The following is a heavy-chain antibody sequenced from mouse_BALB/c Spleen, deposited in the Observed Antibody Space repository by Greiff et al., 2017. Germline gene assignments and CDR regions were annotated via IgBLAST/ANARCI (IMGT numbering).Heavy chain of an antibody. CDR1: GFTFTDYY. CDR2: IRNKANGYTT. D-gene: IGHD1-1*01. Sequence: EVQLVESGGGLVQPGGSLRLSCATSGFTFTDYYMSWVRQPPGKALEWLGFIRNKANGYTTEYSASVKGRFTISRDNSQSILYLQMNTLRAEDSATYYCARVITTVVGAMDYWGQGTSVTVSS. CDR3: ARVITTVVGAMDY. V-gene: IGHV7-3*02. J-gene: IGHJ4*01.